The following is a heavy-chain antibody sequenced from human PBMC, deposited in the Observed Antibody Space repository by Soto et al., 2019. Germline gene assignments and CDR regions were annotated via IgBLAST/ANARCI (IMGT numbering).Heavy chain of an antibody. CDR1: GFTFNSHW. Sequence: EVQMVESGGGLVQPGGSLGLSCVPSGFTFNSHWMHWVRQAPGKGLVWVSRINGDGSSTSYADSVRGRFTISRDNAKNTLYLQMNSLRAEDTAVYYCDRDPRDGYHSPPDYWGQGTLVTVSS. CDR3: DRDPRDGYHSPPDY. J-gene: IGHJ4*02. V-gene: IGHV3-74*01. D-gene: IGHD5-12*01. CDR2: INGDGSST.